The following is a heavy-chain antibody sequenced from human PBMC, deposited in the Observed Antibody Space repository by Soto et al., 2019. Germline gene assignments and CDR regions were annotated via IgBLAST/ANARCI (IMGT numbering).Heavy chain of an antibody. J-gene: IGHJ5*02. CDR1: GFTFSSYS. Sequence: EVQLVESGGGLVQPGGSLRLSCAASGFTFSSYSMNWVRQAPGKGLEWVSYISSSSSTIYYADSVKGRFTISRDKANNSLYLQLNSLRAADTAVYYCAGEADYLNWFDPWGPGTLVTVSA. CDR2: ISSSSSTI. V-gene: IGHV3-48*01. CDR3: AGEADYLNWFDP. D-gene: IGHD4-17*01.